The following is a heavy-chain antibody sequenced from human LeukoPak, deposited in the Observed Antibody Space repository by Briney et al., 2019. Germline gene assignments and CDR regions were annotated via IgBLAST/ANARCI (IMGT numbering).Heavy chain of an antibody. D-gene: IGHD1-14*01. CDR2: IGPTGSDR. V-gene: IGHV3-21*06. CDR1: GLTFSTSG. Sequence: GGSLRLSCTASGLTFSTSGFNWVRQAPGKGLEWVASIGPTGSDRYHADSIKGRFTISRDNANNFLYLQMNSLRAEDTAVYYCATETNGRHYDYWGQGTLLSVSS. J-gene: IGHJ4*02. CDR3: ATETNGRHYDY.